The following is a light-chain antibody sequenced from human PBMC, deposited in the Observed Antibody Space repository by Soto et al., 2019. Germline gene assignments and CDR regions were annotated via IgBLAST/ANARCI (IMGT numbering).Light chain of an antibody. CDR1: GGHSSDA. V-gene: IGLV4-69*01. CDR2: IYTDGSH. CDR3: QTWGTGIRV. J-gene: IGLJ2*01. Sequence: QLVLTQSPSASASLGASVKLTSTLSGGHSSDAIAWLQQQPEKGPRYLMRIYTDGSHRKGDGIPDRFSGSISGAERYLTISSLQSEDEADYYCQTWGTGIRVFGGGTKLTVL.